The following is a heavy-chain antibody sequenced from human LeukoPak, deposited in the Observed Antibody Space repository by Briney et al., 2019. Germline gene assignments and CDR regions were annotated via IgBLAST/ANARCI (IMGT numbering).Heavy chain of an antibody. CDR1: GFTFSSYA. V-gene: IGHV3-30-3*01. J-gene: IGHJ4*02. CDR2: ISYDGSNK. D-gene: IGHD5-18*01. Sequence: GGSLRLSCAASGFTFSSYAMHWVRQAPGKGLEGVAVISYDGSNKYYADSVKGRFTISRDNSKNTLYLQMNSLRAEDTAGYYCATSRGYSYDRFDYWGQGTLVTVSS. CDR3: ATSRGYSYDRFDY.